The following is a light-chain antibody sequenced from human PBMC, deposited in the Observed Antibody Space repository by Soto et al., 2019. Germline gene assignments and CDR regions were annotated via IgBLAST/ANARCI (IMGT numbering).Light chain of an antibody. CDR2: LNSDGSH. Sequence: QPVLTQSPSASASLGASVKLTCTLSSGHSSYAIAWHQQRPEKGPRYLMKLNSDGSHSKGDGIPDRFSGSSSGAERYLTISSLQSEDEADYYCQTWGTGIPGVFGGGTKLTVL. CDR1: SGHSSYA. CDR3: QTWGTGIPGV. J-gene: IGLJ3*02. V-gene: IGLV4-69*01.